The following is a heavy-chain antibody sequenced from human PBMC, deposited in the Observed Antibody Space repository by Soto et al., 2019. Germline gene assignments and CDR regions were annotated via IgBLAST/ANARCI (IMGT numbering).Heavy chain of an antibody. CDR2: INAGNGNT. CDR1: GYTFTSYA. Sequence: QVQLVQSGAEVKKPGASVKVSCKASGYTFTSYAMHWVRQAPGQRLEWMGWINAGNGNTKYSQKFQGRVTITRDTSASTAYLELSSLRSEDTSVYYCARGLNGYSHYFDYWGQRTLVTVSS. D-gene: IGHD5-18*01. J-gene: IGHJ4*02. V-gene: IGHV1-3*01. CDR3: ARGLNGYSHYFDY.